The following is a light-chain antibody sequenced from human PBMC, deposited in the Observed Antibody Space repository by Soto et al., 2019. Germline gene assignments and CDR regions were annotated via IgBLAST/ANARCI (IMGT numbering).Light chain of an antibody. V-gene: IGLV2-14*01. CDR3: SSYTSSSTLSV. Sequence: QSALTQPASVSESPGQSITISCTGTSSDVGYYNYVSWYQQHPGKAPKLIIYEVSNRPSGVSNRFSGSKSGNTASLTISGLQAEDEADYYCSSYTSSSTLSVFGTRTKLTVL. CDR2: EVS. J-gene: IGLJ1*01. CDR1: SSDVGYYNY.